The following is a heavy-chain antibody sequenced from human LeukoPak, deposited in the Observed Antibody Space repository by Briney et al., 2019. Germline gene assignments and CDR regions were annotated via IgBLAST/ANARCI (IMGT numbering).Heavy chain of an antibody. CDR2: IWYDGSNK. D-gene: IGHD6-19*01. CDR1: GFTFSSYG. CDR3: ARGKGIAVAGTEDY. J-gene: IGHJ4*02. V-gene: IGHV3-33*01. Sequence: PGESLRLSCAASGFTFSSYGMHWVRQAPGKGLEWVAVIWYDGSNKYYADSVKGRFTISRDNSKNTLYLQMNSLRAEDTAVYYCARGKGIAVAGTEDYWGQGTLVTVSS.